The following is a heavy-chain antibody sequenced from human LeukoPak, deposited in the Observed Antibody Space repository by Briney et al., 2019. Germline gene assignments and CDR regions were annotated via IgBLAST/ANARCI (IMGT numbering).Heavy chain of an antibody. J-gene: IGHJ4*02. CDR2: ISGSGGST. V-gene: IGHV3-23*01. CDR1: GFTFSTYS. D-gene: IGHD3-10*01. Sequence: GGSLRLSCAASGFTFSTYSMSWVRQAPGKGLEWVSAISGSGGSTYYADSVKGRFTISRDNSKNTLYLQMNSLTADDTAVYYCARDSSMLRGPLVIYYFDFWGQGTLVTVSS. CDR3: ARDSSMLRGPLVIYYFDF.